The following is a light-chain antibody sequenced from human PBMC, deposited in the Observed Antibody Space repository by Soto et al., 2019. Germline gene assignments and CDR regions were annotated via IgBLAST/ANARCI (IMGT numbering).Light chain of an antibody. V-gene: IGLV2-23*01. J-gene: IGLJ3*02. Sequence: QSVLTQPASVSGSPEQSITISCTGTNSDVGSYNLVSWYQQHPGKAPKVMIYEATKRPSGVSNRFSGSKSGNTASLTISGLQAEDEADYYCCAYAGSGTVVFGGGTQLTVL. CDR2: EAT. CDR1: NSDVGSYNL. CDR3: CAYAGSGTVV.